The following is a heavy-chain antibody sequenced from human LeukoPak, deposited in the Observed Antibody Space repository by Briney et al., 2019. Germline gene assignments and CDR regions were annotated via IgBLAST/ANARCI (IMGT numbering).Heavy chain of an antibody. V-gene: IGHV3-23*01. Sequence: GGSLRLSCAASGFTFSSYAMSWVRQASGKGLEWVSAISGSGGSTYYADSVKGRFTISRDKSKNTLYLQMNSLRAEDTAVYYCAKMGLKQWPYNYFDYWGQGTLVTVSS. CDR3: AKMGLKQWPYNYFDY. D-gene: IGHD6-19*01. CDR2: ISGSGGST. CDR1: GFTFSSYA. J-gene: IGHJ4*02.